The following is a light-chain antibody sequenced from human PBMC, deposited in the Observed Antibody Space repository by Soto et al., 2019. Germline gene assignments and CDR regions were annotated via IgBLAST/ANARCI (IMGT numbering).Light chain of an antibody. J-gene: IGLJ1*01. Sequence: QSVLTQPPSASGSPGQSVTISCTGTSSDGGGYNYVSWYQQHPGKAPKLMIYEVNKGPSGVPDRFSGSKSGNTASLTVSGLQAEDEADYYCSSYAGSNNFRYVFGTGTKGTGL. CDR1: SSDGGGYNY. CDR2: EVN. V-gene: IGLV2-8*01. CDR3: SSYAGSNNFRYV.